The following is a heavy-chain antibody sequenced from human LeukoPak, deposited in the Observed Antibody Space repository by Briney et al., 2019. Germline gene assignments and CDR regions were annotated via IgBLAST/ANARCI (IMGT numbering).Heavy chain of an antibody. J-gene: IGHJ4*02. V-gene: IGHV3-23*01. D-gene: IGHD3-22*01. CDR2: ISGSGATT. CDR1: GFSFRTYA. Sequence: GGSLRLSCAASGFSFRTYAMTWVRQAPGKGLEWVSSISGSGATTYNADPLKGRFTISRDNSKNTLYLQMNSLRAEDTAVYYCVRESTSSGYYYAPDYWGQGTLVTVS. CDR3: VRESTSSGYYYAPDY.